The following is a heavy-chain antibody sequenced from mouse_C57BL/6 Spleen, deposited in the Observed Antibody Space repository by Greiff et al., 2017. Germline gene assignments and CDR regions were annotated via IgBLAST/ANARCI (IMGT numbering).Heavy chain of an antibody. D-gene: IGHD4-1*01. Sequence: EVMLVESGGGLVKPGGSLKLSCAASGFTFSDYGMHWVRQAPEKGLEWVAYISSGSSTIYYADTVKGRFTISRDNAKNTLFLQMTSLRSEDTAMYYCARSWAYYAMDYWGQGTSVTVSS. CDR3: ARSWAYYAMDY. V-gene: IGHV5-17*01. J-gene: IGHJ4*01. CDR1: GFTFSDYG. CDR2: ISSGSSTI.